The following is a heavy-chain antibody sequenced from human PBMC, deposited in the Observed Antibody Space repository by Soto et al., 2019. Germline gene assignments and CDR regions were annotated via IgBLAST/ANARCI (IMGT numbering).Heavy chain of an antibody. D-gene: IGHD3-9*01. CDR2: FDPEDGET. J-gene: IGHJ3*02. CDR3: ATGGYDILTGYYLRGDAFDI. Sequence: ASVKVSCKVSGYTLTELSMHWVRQAPGKGLEWMGGFDPEDGETIYAQKFQGRVTMTEDTSTDTAYMELSSLRSEDTAVYYCATGGYDILTGYYLRGDAFDIWGQGTMVTVSS. CDR1: GYTLTELS. V-gene: IGHV1-24*01.